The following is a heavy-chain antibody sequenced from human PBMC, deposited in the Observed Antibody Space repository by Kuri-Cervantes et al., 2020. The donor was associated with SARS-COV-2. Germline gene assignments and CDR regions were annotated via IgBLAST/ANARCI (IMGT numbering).Heavy chain of an antibody. Sequence: GESLKISCAASGFTFSSYAMHWVRQAPGKGLEWVAVISYDGSNKYYADSVKGRFTISRDNSKNTLYLQMNSLRAEDTAVYYCAKSPDCPGPNCYPSDNYYYNMDVWGKGTTVTVSS. D-gene: IGHD2-2*01. V-gene: IGHV3-30-3*01. CDR2: ISYDGSNK. CDR3: AKSPDCPGPNCYPSDNYYYNMDV. J-gene: IGHJ6*03. CDR1: GFTFSSYA.